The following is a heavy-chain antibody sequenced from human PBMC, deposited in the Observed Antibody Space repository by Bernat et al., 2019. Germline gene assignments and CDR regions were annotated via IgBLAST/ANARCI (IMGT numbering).Heavy chain of an antibody. Sequence: EVQLVESGGGLIQPGGSLRVSCAASGFTVNSNYMSWVRQAPGKGLEWVSVIYSGGSTYDADSVKGRFTISRDNSKNTLYLQMNSLRAEDTAVYYCAREGVEAVTGKGPLGYWGQGTLVTVSS. V-gene: IGHV3-53*01. CDR3: AREGVEAVTGKGPLGY. D-gene: IGHD6-19*01. CDR2: IYSGGST. CDR1: GFTVNSNY. J-gene: IGHJ4*02.